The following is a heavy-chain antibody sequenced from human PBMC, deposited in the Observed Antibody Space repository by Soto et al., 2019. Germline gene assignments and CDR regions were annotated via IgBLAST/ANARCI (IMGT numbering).Heavy chain of an antibody. D-gene: IGHD6-19*01. Sequence: QMQLQESGPGLVKPSETLPLTCAVSSASIITEQRWTWVRQPPGKGLEWIGEIHHSGSTNNNPSLRSRVTMSVDKSKNQFSLNLNSVTAADTALYYCARSFGWYAIDHWGQGTLVIVSS. CDR1: SASIITEQR. J-gene: IGHJ4*02. CDR3: ARSFGWYAIDH. V-gene: IGHV4-4*02. CDR2: IHHSGST.